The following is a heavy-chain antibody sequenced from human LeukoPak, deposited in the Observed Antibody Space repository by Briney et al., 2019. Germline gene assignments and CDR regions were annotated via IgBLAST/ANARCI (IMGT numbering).Heavy chain of an antibody. D-gene: IGHD3-10*01. V-gene: IGHV4-61*02. CDR1: GGSISSGSYY. CDR3: ARRPYYYGSGSYYYYYMDV. J-gene: IGHJ6*03. CDR2: IYTRGST. Sequence: SETLSPTCTVSGGSISSGSYYWSWIRQPAGKGLEWIGRIYTRGSTNYNPSLKSRVTISVDTSKNQFSLKLSSVTAADTAVYYCARRPYYYGSGSYYYYYMDVWGKGTTVTVSS.